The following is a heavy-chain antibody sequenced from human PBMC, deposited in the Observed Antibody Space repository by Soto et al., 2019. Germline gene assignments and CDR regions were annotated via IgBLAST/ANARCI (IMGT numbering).Heavy chain of an antibody. CDR2: IWYDGSNK. CDR1: GFTFSSYG. CDR3: ARVFRPHYYCSSTSCPYYYYYMYV. J-gene: IGHJ6*03. V-gene: IGHV3-33*01. Sequence: HPGGSLRLSCAASGFTFSSYGMHWVRQAPGKGLEWVAVIWYDGSNKYYADSVKGRFTISRDNSKNTLYLQMNSLRAEDTAVYYCARVFRPHYYCSSTSCPYYYYYMYVSGKGTTGTVSS. D-gene: IGHD2-2*01.